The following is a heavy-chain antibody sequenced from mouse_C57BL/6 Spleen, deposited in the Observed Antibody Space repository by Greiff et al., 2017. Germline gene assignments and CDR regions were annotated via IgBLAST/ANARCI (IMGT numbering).Heavy chain of an antibody. V-gene: IGHV2-5*01. CDR2: IWRGGST. CDR1: GFSLTSYG. J-gene: IGHJ1*03. D-gene: IGHD2-4*01. CDR3: VYYDYDVGYFDV. Sequence: VKLQESGPGLVQPSQSLSITCTVSGFSLTSYGVHWVRQSPGKGLEWLGVIWRGGSTDYNAAFMSRLSITKDNSKSQVFFKMNSLQADDTAIYYCVYYDYDVGYFDVWGTGTTVTVSS.